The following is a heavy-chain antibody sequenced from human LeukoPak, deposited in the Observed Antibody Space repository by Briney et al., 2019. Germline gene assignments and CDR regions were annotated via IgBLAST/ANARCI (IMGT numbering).Heavy chain of an antibody. CDR1: GLIFTDYW. Sequence: GGSLRLSCAASGLIFTDYWMHWVRQAPGKELVWVARIRGDGRATTYADSVKGRFTIPRDNAKNTLYLQMNSLRAEDTAVYYCARGSMVRGVNWFDPWGQGTLVTVSS. J-gene: IGHJ5*02. D-gene: IGHD3-10*01. CDR2: IRGDGRAT. CDR3: ARGSMVRGVNWFDP. V-gene: IGHV3-74*03.